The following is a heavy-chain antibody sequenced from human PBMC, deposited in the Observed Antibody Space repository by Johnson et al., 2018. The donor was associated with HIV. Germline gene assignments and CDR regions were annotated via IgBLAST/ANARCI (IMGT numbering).Heavy chain of an antibody. J-gene: IGHJ3*02. D-gene: IGHD3-16*01. Sequence: VQLVESGGGVVQPGRSLRLSCAASGFTFSSYAMHWVRQAPGKGLEWVSYISSSGSTIYYADSVKGRFTISRDNSKNTLYLQMNSLRAEDTAVYYCAKRLTYANSLDAFDIWGQGTMVTVSS. CDR3: AKRLTYANSLDAFDI. CDR2: ISSSGSTI. CDR1: GFTFSSYA. V-gene: IGHV3-48*01.